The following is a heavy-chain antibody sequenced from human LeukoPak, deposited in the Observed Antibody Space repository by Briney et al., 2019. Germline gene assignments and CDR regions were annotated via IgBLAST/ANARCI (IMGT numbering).Heavy chain of an antibody. V-gene: IGHV4-39*07. CDR3: ARDWMDFWSGYSPRYFDY. CDR2: IYYSGST. J-gene: IGHJ4*02. Sequence: NTSETLSLTCTVSGGSISSSSYYWGWIRQPPGKGLEWIGSIYYSGSTYYNPSLKSRVTISVDTSKNQFSLKLSSVTAADTAVYYCARDWMDFWSGYSPRYFDYWGQGTLVTVSS. D-gene: IGHD3-3*01. CDR1: GGSISSSSYY.